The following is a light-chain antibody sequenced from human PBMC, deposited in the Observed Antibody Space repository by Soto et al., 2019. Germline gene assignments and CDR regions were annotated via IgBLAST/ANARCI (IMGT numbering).Light chain of an antibody. J-gene: IGLJ3*02. CDR3: SSYTSSSTLV. CDR1: ASDVGGYGN. Sequence: QSALTQPASVSGSPGQSIAISCTGTASDVGGYGNLSWYQQHPGRAPKLIIYDVNYRPSGVSDRFSASKSGNTASLTISGLQSEDEADYYCSSYTSSSTLVFGGGTKLTVL. V-gene: IGLV2-14*03. CDR2: DVN.